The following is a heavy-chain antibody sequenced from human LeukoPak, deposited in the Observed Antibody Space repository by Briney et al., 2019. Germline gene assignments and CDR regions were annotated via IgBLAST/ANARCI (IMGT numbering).Heavy chain of an antibody. CDR2: IYYSGHT. Sequence: SETLSLTCTVSGGSISSTYSWGWIRQPPGKGLEWIGNIYYSGHTYYSPSLKSRVTISVDTSKNQFSLKLSSVTAADTAVYFCARGPYSYDSSGAFDIWGQGTMVTVSS. D-gene: IGHD3-22*01. CDR1: GGSISSTYS. J-gene: IGHJ3*02. CDR3: ARGPYSYDSSGAFDI. V-gene: IGHV4-39*07.